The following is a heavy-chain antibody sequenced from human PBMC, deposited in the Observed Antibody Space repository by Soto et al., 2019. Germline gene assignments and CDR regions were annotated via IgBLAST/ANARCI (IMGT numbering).Heavy chain of an antibody. CDR2: IYYSGST. V-gene: IGHV4-30-2*01. D-gene: IGHD3-22*01. Sequence: SETLSLTCAVSGGSISSGGYSWSWIRQPPGKGLEWIGYIYYSGSTNYNPSLKSRVTISVDTSKNQFSLKLNFVTAADTAVYYCARVNYYDSSGYYFDYWGQGTLVTVSS. CDR1: GGSISSGGYS. J-gene: IGHJ4*02. CDR3: ARVNYYDSSGYYFDY.